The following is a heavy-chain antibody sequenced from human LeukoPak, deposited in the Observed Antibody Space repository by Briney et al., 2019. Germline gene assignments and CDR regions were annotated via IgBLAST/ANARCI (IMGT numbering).Heavy chain of an antibody. D-gene: IGHD3-22*01. Sequence: GESLKISCKGSGYSFTSYWIAWARQMPGKGLEWMGIIYPGDSDTRYSPSFQGQVTISVDNSISTAYLQWSSLKASDTAMYYCARLSGYTHLYYFDYWGQGTLVTVSS. CDR3: ARLSGYTHLYYFDY. V-gene: IGHV5-51*01. J-gene: IGHJ4*02. CDR1: GYSFTSYW. CDR2: IYPGDSDT.